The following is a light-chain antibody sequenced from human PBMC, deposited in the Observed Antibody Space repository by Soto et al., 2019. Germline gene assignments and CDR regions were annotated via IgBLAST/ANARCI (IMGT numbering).Light chain of an antibody. Sequence: DIQMTQSPSTLSASVGDRVAITCRASQSISQWVAWYQQKPGRAPELLIYDASKLKSGVPSRFSGSGSGTEFTLTISSLQPEDFATYYCQQSYSTPTFGQGTRLEIK. CDR3: QQSYSTPT. CDR2: DAS. CDR1: QSISQW. J-gene: IGKJ5*01. V-gene: IGKV1-5*01.